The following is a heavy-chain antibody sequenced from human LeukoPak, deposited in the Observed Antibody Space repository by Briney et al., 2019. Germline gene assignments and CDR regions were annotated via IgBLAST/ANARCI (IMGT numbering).Heavy chain of an antibody. J-gene: IGHJ6*03. CDR3: TPLGYSNGYDYDYYYADV. CDR2: IRSKANSYST. Sequence: PGGSLRLSCAASGFTFSGSAIHWVRQASGKGLEWVGRIRSKANSYSTAYAASVKGRFTISRDDSKNTAYLQMNSLKMEDTAVYYCTPLGYSNGYDYDYYYADVWGKGTTVTVSS. CDR1: GFTFSGSA. D-gene: IGHD5-18*01. V-gene: IGHV3-73*01.